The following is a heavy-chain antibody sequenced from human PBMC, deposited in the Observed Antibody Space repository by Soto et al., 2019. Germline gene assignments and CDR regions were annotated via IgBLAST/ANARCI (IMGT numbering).Heavy chain of an antibody. V-gene: IGHV3-30*18. D-gene: IGHD3-10*01. CDR2: ISFDGSNK. Sequence: GGTLRLSCAASGFPFSSYALNWVRQAPGKGLEWVALISFDGSNKDYVHSVKGRFTISRDNFKNTLYLQMNSLSAVDTAVYYCAKDRAGGPYGMDVWGQGTAVTVSS. J-gene: IGHJ6*02. CDR3: AKDRAGGPYGMDV. CDR1: GFPFSSYA.